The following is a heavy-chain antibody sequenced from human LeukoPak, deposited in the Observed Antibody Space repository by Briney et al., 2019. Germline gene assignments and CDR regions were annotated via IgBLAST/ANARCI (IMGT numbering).Heavy chain of an antibody. CDR1: GFTFSSYG. Sequence: PGRSLRLSCAASGFTFSSYGMHWVRQAPGKGLEWVAVISYDGSNKYCADSVKGRFTISRDNSKNTLYLQMNSLRAEDTAVYYCAKRFYGMDVWGQGTTVTVSS. V-gene: IGHV3-30*18. J-gene: IGHJ6*02. CDR3: AKRFYGMDV. CDR2: ISYDGSNK.